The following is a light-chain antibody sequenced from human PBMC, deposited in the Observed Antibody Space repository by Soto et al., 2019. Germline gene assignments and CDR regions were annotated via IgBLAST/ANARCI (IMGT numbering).Light chain of an antibody. CDR1: QSISNNY. V-gene: IGKV3-20*01. CDR3: HHYGRSPIFT. Sequence: EIVLTQSPGTLSLSPGERATLSCRASQSISNNYLAWYQQKPGQAPRLLIYAASTRATGVPDRFTGSGSGTDLTLTISRLEPEDFAVFYWHHYGRSPIFTFGPGTKVDIK. J-gene: IGKJ3*01. CDR2: AAS.